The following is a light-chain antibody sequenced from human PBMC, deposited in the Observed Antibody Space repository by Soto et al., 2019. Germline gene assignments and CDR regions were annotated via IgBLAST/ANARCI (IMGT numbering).Light chain of an antibody. CDR2: DAS. J-gene: IGKJ1*01. Sequence: EIVLTQSPGTLSLSPGERATLSCRASQSVSSYYLAWYQQKPGQPPRLLIYDASSRATGIPDRFSGSGSETDFTLTIGRLEPEDFAVYYCQLYGSTRTFGQGTKVEI. CDR3: QLYGSTRT. CDR1: QSVSSYY. V-gene: IGKV3-20*01.